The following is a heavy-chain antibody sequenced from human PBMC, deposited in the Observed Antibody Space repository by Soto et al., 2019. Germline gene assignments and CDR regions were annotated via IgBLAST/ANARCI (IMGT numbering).Heavy chain of an antibody. CDR1: GGSISSYY. V-gene: IGHV4-59*01. Sequence: ETLSLTCTVSGGSISSYYWSWIRQPPGKGLEWIGYIYYSGSTNYNPSLKSRVTISVDTSKNQFSLKLSSVTAADTAVYYCASGKSRYHFGLDYWGQGTLVTVSS. D-gene: IGHD3-3*01. J-gene: IGHJ4*02. CDR2: IYYSGST. CDR3: ASGKSRYHFGLDY.